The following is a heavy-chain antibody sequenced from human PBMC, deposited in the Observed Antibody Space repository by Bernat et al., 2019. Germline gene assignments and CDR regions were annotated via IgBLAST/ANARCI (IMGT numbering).Heavy chain of an antibody. J-gene: IGHJ3*02. V-gene: IGHV3-53*04. D-gene: IGHD3-10*01. CDR2: ISSGGST. CDR1: GFTVSSNY. Sequence: EVQLVESGGGLVQPGGSLRLSCAASGFTVSSNYMSWVRQAPGKGLEWVSVISSGGSTYYAHSVKGRFTISSNHSKNTLCLKVDSLRAEDAAVYYCTSYGSGGAFDIWGQGTMVTVSS. CDR3: TSYGSGGAFDI.